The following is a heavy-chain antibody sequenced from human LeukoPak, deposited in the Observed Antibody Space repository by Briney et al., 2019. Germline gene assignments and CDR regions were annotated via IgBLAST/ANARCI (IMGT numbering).Heavy chain of an antibody. CDR3: ARSTYGDYDS. D-gene: IGHD4-17*01. CDR2: IYPGNSDT. Sequence: GESLKISCKGSGYRFTSYWIGWVRQRPGKGLEWMGIIYPGNSDTTYSPSFQGHVTISADNSISTAYLQWSSLKASDTAMYYCARSTYGDYDSWGQGTLVTVSS. J-gene: IGHJ4*02. CDR1: GYRFTSYW. V-gene: IGHV5-51*01.